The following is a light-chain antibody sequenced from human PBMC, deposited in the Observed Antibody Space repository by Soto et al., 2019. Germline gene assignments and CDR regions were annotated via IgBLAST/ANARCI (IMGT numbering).Light chain of an antibody. CDR3: QSYDSSLSGVV. CDR1: SSNIGARYD. V-gene: IGLV1-40*01. Sequence: VLTQPPSVSGAPGQRVTISCTGSSSNIGARYDVHWYQQLPGTAPKLLIYDDINRPSGVPDRFSGSKSGTSASLAITGLQAEDEAEYYCQSYDSSLSGVVFGGGTKLTVL. CDR2: DDI. J-gene: IGLJ2*01.